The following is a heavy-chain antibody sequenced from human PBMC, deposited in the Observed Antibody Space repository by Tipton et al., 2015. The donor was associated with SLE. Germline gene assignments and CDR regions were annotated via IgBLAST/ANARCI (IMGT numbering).Heavy chain of an antibody. D-gene: IGHD3-16*02. CDR1: GGSITSGNW. CDR2: IYYSGNT. V-gene: IGHV4-31*11. Sequence: TLSLTCAVSGGSITSGNWWTWIRQHPGKGLEWIGYIYYSGNTYYNPSLKSRITISVDTSTNQFSLKLNSVTAADTAVYYCARWGSFYYYMDVWGKGTTVTVSS. J-gene: IGHJ6*03. CDR3: ARWGSFYYYMDV.